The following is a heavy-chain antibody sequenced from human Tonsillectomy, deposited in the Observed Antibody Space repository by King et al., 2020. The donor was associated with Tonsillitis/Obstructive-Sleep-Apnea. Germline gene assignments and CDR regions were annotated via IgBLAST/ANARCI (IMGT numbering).Heavy chain of an antibody. CDR2: ISSSSSYT. CDR1: GFSLSNYY. Sequence: VQLVESGGDLVKPGGSLRLSCAASGFSLSNYYMRWIRQAPGKGLEWVSYISSSSSYTNYADSVKGRFTISRDNAKNSLYLQMNSLRAEDTAVYYCASGYVTTPYHFDYWGQGTLVTVSS. V-gene: IGHV3-11*05. J-gene: IGHJ4*02. CDR3: ASGYVTTPYHFDY. D-gene: IGHD4-17*01.